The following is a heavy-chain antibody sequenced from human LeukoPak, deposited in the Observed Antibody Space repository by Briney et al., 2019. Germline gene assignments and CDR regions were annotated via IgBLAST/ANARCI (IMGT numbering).Heavy chain of an antibody. Sequence: SETLSLTCAVYGGSFSGYYWSWIRQPPGKGLEWIGEINHSGSTNYNPSLKSRVTISVDTSKNQFSLKLSSVTVADTAVYYCARDGSNWSNDYYHGVDVWGQGTTVTVSS. V-gene: IGHV4-34*01. CDR2: INHSGST. CDR3: ARDGSNWSNDYYHGVDV. D-gene: IGHD4-11*01. J-gene: IGHJ6*02. CDR1: GGSFSGYY.